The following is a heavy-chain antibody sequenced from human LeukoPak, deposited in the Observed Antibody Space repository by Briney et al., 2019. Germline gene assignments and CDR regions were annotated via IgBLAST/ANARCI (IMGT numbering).Heavy chain of an antibody. D-gene: IGHD1-7*01. CDR1: GFTFSNYA. CDR3: AKALTAHWDFNYYGLDV. V-gene: IGHV3-23*01. CDR2: ISNGGGGT. J-gene: IGHJ6*02. Sequence: PGGSLRLSCAASGFTFSNYAMSWVRQAPGKGLEWVSGISNGGGGTYYADSVKGRFTISRDSSKNTLYLQLSSLRAEDTAVYYCAKALTAHWDFNYYGLDVWGQGTTVTVSS.